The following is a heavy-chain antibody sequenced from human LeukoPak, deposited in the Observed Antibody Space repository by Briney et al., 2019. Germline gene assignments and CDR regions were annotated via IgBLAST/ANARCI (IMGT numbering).Heavy chain of an antibody. CDR1: GFTFHDYP. D-gene: IGHD3-22*01. Sequence: GGSLRLSCAASGFTFHDYPMHWVRQPPGKGLEWVSLITGDGGSTYYADSVKGRLTISRDNFKNSLYLQMYSLRTEDTALYYCAKPIYYDSNGFDYWGPGTLVSVSS. CDR2: ITGDGGST. J-gene: IGHJ4*02. CDR3: AKPIYYDSNGFDY. V-gene: IGHV3-43*02.